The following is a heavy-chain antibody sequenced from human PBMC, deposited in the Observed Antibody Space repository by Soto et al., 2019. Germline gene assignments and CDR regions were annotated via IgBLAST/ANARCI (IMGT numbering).Heavy chain of an antibody. CDR2: ISSSGSTI. D-gene: IGHD6-19*01. Sequence: GGSLRLSCAASGFTFSDYYMSWIRQAPGKGLEWVSYISSSGSTIYYADSVKGRFTISRDNAKNSLYLRMNSLRAEDTAVYYCARDAGYSSGWSEDYYYGMDVWGQGTTVTVSS. CDR3: ARDAGYSSGWSEDYYYGMDV. V-gene: IGHV3-11*01. J-gene: IGHJ6*02. CDR1: GFTFSDYY.